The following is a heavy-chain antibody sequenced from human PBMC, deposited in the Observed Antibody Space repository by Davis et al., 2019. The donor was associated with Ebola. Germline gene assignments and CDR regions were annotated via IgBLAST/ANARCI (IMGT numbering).Heavy chain of an antibody. CDR2: INHSGST. V-gene: IGHV4-34*01. D-gene: IGHD2-15*01. J-gene: IGHJ6*02. CDR3: ASLCVGSCHTVRYYYYGMDV. CDR1: GGSISSYY. Sequence: GSLRLSCTVSGGSISSYYWSWIRQPPGKGLEWIGEINHSGSTNYNPSLKSRVTISVDTSKNQFSLKLSSVTAADTAVYYCASLCVGSCHTVRYYYYGMDVWGQGTTVTVSS.